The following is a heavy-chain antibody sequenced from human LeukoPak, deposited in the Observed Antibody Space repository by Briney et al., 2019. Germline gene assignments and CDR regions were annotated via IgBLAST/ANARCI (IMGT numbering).Heavy chain of an antibody. Sequence: GESLKISCKGSGYSFTSYWIGWVRQMPGKGLEWMGIIYPGDSDTRYSPSFQGQVTISADKSISTAYLQWSSLKASDTARYYCARHSPLLRLGESEFDYWGQGTLVTVSS. D-gene: IGHD3-16*01. CDR1: GYSFTSYW. CDR2: IYPGDSDT. CDR3: ARHSPLLRLGESEFDY. V-gene: IGHV5-51*01. J-gene: IGHJ4*02.